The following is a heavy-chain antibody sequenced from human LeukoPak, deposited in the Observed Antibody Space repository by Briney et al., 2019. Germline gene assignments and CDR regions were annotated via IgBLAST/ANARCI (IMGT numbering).Heavy chain of an antibody. CDR2: IYYSGST. CDR3: ARGLQY. V-gene: IGHV4-61*01. Sequence: PSETLSLTCTVSGGSVSSGSYYWSWTRQPPGKGLEWIGYIYYSGSTNYNPSLKSRVTISVDTSKNQFSPKLSSVTAADTAVYYCARGLQYWGQGTLVTVSS. CDR1: GGSVSSGSYY. J-gene: IGHJ4*02.